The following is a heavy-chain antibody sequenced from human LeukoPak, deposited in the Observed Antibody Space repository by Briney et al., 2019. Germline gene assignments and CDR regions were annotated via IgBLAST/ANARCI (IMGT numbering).Heavy chain of an antibody. CDR2: VYYSGST. CDR3: AREGYYYGSGSYGY. Sequence: SETLSLTCTVSGGSMYSYYWSWIRQPPGKGLEWIGYVYYSGSTNYNPSLKSRLTISVDTSKNQFSLKLSSVTAADTAVYYCAREGYYYGSGSYGYWGQGTLVTVSS. V-gene: IGHV4-59*12. CDR1: GGSMYSYY. D-gene: IGHD3-10*01. J-gene: IGHJ4*02.